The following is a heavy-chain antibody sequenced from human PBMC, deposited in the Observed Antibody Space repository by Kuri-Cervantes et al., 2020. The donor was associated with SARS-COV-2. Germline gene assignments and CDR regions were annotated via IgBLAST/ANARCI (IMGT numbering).Heavy chain of an antibody. J-gene: IGHJ4*02. CDR3: ARDRGEDIVVVVAASAYDY. CDR1: GFTLSSYS. D-gene: IGHD2-15*01. Sequence: GGSLRLSCAASGFTLSSYSMNWVRQAPGKGLEWVSSISSSSSYIYYADSVKGRFTISRDNAKNSLYLQMNSLRAEDTAVYYCARDRGEDIVVVVAASAYDYWGQGTLVTVSS. CDR2: ISSSSSYI. V-gene: IGHV3-21*01.